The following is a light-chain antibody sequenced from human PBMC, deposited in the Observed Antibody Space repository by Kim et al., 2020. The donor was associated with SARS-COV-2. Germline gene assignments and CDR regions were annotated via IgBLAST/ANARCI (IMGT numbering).Light chain of an antibody. CDR1: KLGDKY. V-gene: IGLV3-1*01. CDR2: QDS. CDR3: QAWDSSTVV. Sequence: VSPGQTSSITCSGDKLGDKYACWYQQQPGQSPVLVIYQDSKRPSGIPELFSGSTSGNTATLTISGTHAMDDADYYCQAWDSSTVVFGGGTQLTVL. J-gene: IGLJ2*01.